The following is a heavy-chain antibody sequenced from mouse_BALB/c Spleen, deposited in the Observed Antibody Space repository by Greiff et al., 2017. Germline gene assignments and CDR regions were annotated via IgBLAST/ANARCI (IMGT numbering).Heavy chain of an antibody. V-gene: IGHV1-54*01. CDR2: INPGSGGT. CDR3: ASWRAYYGRVEGYFDV. CDR1: GYAFTNYL. J-gene: IGHJ1*01. Sequence: QVQLQQSGAELVRPGTSVKVSCKASGYAFTNYLIEWVKQRPGQGLEWIGVINPGSGGTNYNEKFKGKATLTADTSSSTAYMQLSSLTSEDSAVYFCASWRAYYGRVEGYFDVWGAGTTVTVSS. D-gene: IGHD1-1*01.